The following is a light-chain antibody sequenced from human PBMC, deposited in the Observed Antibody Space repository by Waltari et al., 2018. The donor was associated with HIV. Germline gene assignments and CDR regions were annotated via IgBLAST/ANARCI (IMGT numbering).Light chain of an antibody. J-gene: IGLJ2*01. CDR2: DDT. CDR3: QVWDSSSDHVV. V-gene: IGLV3-21*02. Sequence: SYVLTQPPSVSVAPGQTARITCGGNNLGTKGVHWYQQKPRQAPVLVVYDDTDRPSGIPEGFSGSKSGTTATLTISRVEAGDEADYYCQVWDSSSDHVVFGGGTKLTV. CDR1: NLGTKG.